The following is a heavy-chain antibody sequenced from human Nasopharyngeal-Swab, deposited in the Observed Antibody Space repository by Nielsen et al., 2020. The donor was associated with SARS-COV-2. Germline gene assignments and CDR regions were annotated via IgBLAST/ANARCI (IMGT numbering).Heavy chain of an antibody. V-gene: IGHV3-15*01. CDR3: TTDLHDYGDYDY. J-gene: IGHJ4*02. CDR2: IKSKTGGGTT. Sequence: GESLKISCAASGFTFSNAWMSWVRQAPGKGLEWVGRIKSKTGGGTTDYAAPVKGRFTISRDDSKTTVFLQMNSLKTEDTAVYYCTTDLHDYGDYDYWGQGTLVTVSS. CDR1: GFTFSNAW. D-gene: IGHD4-17*01.